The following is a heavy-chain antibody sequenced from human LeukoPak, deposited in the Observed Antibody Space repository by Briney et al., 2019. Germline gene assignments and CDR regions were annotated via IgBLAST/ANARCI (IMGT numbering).Heavy chain of an antibody. V-gene: IGHV1-18*01. CDR1: GFVFTSYG. D-gene: IGHD1-1*01. J-gene: IGHJ4*02. CDR3: ARELHVERDDY. Sequence: ASVKVSCKASGFVFTSYGFTWVRQAPGQGLEWMGWISANDGKTHYSERHQGRVTMSTDTVTSTAYMELRSLRSDDTAVYYCARELHVERDDYWGQGTLVTVSS. CDR2: ISANDGKT.